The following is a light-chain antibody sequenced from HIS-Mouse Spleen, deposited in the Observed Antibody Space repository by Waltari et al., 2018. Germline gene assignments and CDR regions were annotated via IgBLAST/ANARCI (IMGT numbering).Light chain of an antibody. V-gene: IGLV3-1*01. J-gene: IGLJ2*01. Sequence: SYELTQPPSVSVSPGPTASITCPGDNLGDKYACWYQQKPGQSPVMVIDQDSKRPSGIPVRFSGSNSRNTATLTIGGTQAMDEADYYCPAWDSSYSVFGGGTKLTVL. CDR3: PAWDSSYSV. CDR1: NLGDKY. CDR2: QDS.